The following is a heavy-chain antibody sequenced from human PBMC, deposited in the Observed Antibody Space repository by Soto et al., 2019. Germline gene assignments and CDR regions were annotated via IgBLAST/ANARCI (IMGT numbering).Heavy chain of an antibody. CDR3: ARDSYGSPPSYYYYGMDV. CDR1: GFTFSSYS. J-gene: IGHJ6*02. Sequence: EVQLVESGGGLVKPGGSLRLSCAASGFTFSSYSMNWVRQAPGKGLEWVSSISSSSSYIYYADSVKGRFTISRDNAKNSLYLQMNSLRAEDTAVYYCARDSYGSPPSYYYYGMDVWGQGTTVTVSS. V-gene: IGHV3-21*01. CDR2: ISSSSSYI. D-gene: IGHD4-17*01.